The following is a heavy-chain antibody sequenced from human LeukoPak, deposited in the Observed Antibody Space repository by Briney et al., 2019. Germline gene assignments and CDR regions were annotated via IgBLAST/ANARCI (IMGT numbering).Heavy chain of an antibody. Sequence: GGSLRLSCAASGFTFSSYWMHWVRQAPGKGLVWVSRINSDGSSTTYADSVKGRFTISRDNAKNTLYLQMNSLRAEGTAVYYCARGAPSGSYYYWGQGTLVTVSS. CDR2: INSDGSST. J-gene: IGHJ4*02. CDR3: ARGAPSGSYYY. CDR1: GFTFSSYW. D-gene: IGHD1-26*01. V-gene: IGHV3-74*01.